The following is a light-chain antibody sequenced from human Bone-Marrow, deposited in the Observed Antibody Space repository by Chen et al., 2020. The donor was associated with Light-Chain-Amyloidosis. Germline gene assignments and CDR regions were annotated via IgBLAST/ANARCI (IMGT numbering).Light chain of an antibody. CDR1: QSLLYTSNTKNY. Sequence: DIVMTQSPDSLAVSLGERATINCKSSQSLLYTSNTKNYLTWYQQKPGQPPKLLIHWASTRESGVPDRFSGSGSGTDFTLTISSLQAEDVAVYYCQQYYSSPRWTFGQGTRVEIK. V-gene: IGKV4-1*01. CDR3: QQYYSSPRWT. CDR2: WAS. J-gene: IGKJ1*01.